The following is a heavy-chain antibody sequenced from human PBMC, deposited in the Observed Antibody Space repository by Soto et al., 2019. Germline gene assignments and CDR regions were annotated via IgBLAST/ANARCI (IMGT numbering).Heavy chain of an antibody. Sequence: GSSVKVSCKTSGGTFSRHAINWVRQAPGQGLEWMGGIIPLFGTTNYAQTFKGRVTISADESTSTAYMELSSLTSEDAAVYSCARAATHGRRWHCLFDPCGQGSLVT. CDR1: GGTFSRHA. CDR3: ARAATHGRRWHCLFDP. V-gene: IGHV1-69*13. CDR2: IIPLFGTT. J-gene: IGHJ5*02. D-gene: IGHD2-21*02.